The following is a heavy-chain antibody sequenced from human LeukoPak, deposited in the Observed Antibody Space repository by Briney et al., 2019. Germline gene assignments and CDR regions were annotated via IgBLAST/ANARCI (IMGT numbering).Heavy chain of an antibody. J-gene: IGHJ4*02. Sequence: GGSLRLSCAASGFIFSRDSMYWVRQAPGKGLEWVSYINGGGSPIYYADSVRGRFTISRDNVKNSLYLQMNSLRAEDTAVYYCVRDNPRCCGVVPANIDDYWGQGTLVTVSS. V-gene: IGHV3-48*01. CDR2: INGGGSPI. CDR1: GFIFSRDS. CDR3: VRDNPRCCGVVPANIDDY. D-gene: IGHD2-15*01.